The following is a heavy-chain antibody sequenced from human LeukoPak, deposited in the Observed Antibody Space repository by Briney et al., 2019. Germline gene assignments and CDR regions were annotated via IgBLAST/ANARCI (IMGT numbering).Heavy chain of an antibody. CDR2: MNPNSGNT. V-gene: IGHV1-8*03. J-gene: IGHJ4*02. CDR3: ASRQYCSGSPLYY. D-gene: IGHD3-10*01. CDR1: GYNFTSYD. Sequence: ASVKVSCKPSGYNFTSYDINPVRQTTGQGLEWMGWMNPNSGNTGYAQKFQGRVTITGNTSITTAYMELSSLRSEDTAVYYCASRQYCSGSPLYYWGQGTLVTVSS.